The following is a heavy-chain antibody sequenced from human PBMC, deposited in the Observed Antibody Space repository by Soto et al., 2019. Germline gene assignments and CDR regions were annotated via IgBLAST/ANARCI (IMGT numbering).Heavy chain of an antibody. CDR1: GGSISSGDDY. V-gene: IGHV4-31*02. Sequence: SETLCLTWTVSGGSISSGDDYWSWIRQHPGKGLEWIGTIYFSGTTYYNPSLKSRVTISVDTSKNQFSLNLSSVTAADTAVYYCARRDGSGFSYWLDTWGQGTLVTVSS. J-gene: IGHJ5*02. CDR2: IYFSGTT. D-gene: IGHD3-22*01. CDR3: ARRDGSGFSYWLDT.